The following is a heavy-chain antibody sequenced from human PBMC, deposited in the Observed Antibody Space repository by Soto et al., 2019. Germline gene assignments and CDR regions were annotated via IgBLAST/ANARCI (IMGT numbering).Heavy chain of an antibody. CDR1: GYSFTSYW. D-gene: IGHD2-2*02. J-gene: IGHJ6*02. CDR3: ARLSGCSSTSCYTHMDV. V-gene: IGHV5-51*01. CDR2: IYPGDSDT. Sequence: GESLKISCKGSGYSFTSYWIGWVRQMPGKGLEWMGIIYPGDSDTRYSPSFQGQVTISADKSISTAYLQWSSLKASDTAMYYCARLSGCSSTSCYTHMDVWGHGTTVTVYS.